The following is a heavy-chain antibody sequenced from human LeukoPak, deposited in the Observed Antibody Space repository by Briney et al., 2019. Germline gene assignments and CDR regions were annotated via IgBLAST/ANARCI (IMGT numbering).Heavy chain of an antibody. CDR2: IYHSGST. CDR1: GDSISSGDYY. Sequence: SETLSLTCTVSGDSISSGDYYWSWIRQPPGKGLEWIGSIYHSGSTYYNPSLKSRVTISVDTSKNQFSLKLSSVTAADTAVYYCARRGSWSNWFDPWGQGTLVTVSS. J-gene: IGHJ5*02. D-gene: IGHD6-13*01. CDR3: ARRGSWSNWFDP. V-gene: IGHV4-38-2*02.